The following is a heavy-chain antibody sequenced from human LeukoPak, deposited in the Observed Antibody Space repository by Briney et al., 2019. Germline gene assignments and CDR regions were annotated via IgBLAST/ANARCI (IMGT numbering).Heavy chain of an antibody. CDR1: GFTFSSYW. CDR3: ARGGGDHAFDI. CDR2: VNSDGSNS. D-gene: IGHD3-16*01. Sequence: GGSLRLSCAASGFTFSSYWMHWVRQAPGKGLVWVSRVNSDGSNSIYGDSVKGRFTISRDNAKNTLYLQLSGLRADDTAVYYCARGGGDHAFDIWGQGTMVTVSS. V-gene: IGHV3-74*01. J-gene: IGHJ3*02.